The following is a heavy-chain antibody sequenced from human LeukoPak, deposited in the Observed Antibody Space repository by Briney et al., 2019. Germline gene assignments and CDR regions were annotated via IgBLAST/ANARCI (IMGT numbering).Heavy chain of an antibody. J-gene: IGHJ4*02. D-gene: IGHD1-1*01. CDR3: AKDGITPDY. CDR1: GFTSVNYA. Sequence: PGGSLRLSCAATGFTSVNYAMSWVRQAPGKGLEWVSAISGSGGSTYYADSVKGRFTISRDNSKNTLYLQMNSLRAEDTAVYYCAKDGITPDYWGQGTLVTVSS. V-gene: IGHV3-23*01. CDR2: ISGSGGST.